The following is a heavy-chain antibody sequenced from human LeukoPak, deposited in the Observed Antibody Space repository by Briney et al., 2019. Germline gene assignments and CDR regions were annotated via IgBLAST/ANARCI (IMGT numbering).Heavy chain of an antibody. CDR3: ASRKLGNDY. J-gene: IGHJ4*02. Sequence: PSQTLSLTCTVSGGSISSDSYYWSWIRQPAGKGLEWIGHIYTSGSTSYSPSLKSRVTISADTSQNQFSLKLSSVTAADTAVYYCASRKLGNDYWGQGTLVTVSS. CDR2: IYTSGST. V-gene: IGHV4-61*09. D-gene: IGHD7-27*01. CDR1: GGSISSDSYY.